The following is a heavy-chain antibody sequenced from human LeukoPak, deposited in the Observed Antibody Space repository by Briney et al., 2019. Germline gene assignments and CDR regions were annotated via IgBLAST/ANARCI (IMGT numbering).Heavy chain of an antibody. CDR1: GGSISSGGYY. V-gene: IGHV4-30-2*01. D-gene: IGHD6-13*01. CDR3: ATGIPSAVPTYYFDY. Sequence: KTSQTLSLTCTVSGGSISSGGYYWSWIRQPPGKGLEWIGYIYHSGSTYYNPSLKSRVTISVDRSKNQFSLKLSSVTAADTAVYYCATGIPSAVPTYYFDYWGHGTLVTVSS. CDR2: IYHSGST. J-gene: IGHJ4*01.